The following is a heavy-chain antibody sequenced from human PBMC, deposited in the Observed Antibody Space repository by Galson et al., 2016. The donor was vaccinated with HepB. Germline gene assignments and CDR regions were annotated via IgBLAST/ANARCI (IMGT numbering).Heavy chain of an antibody. CDR3: AGVGIAVAGTPLDY. J-gene: IGHJ4*02. Sequence: SVKVSCKASGYTFTSYGLSWVRQAPGQGLEWMGWISAYNGNTNYAQKLQGRVTMTTDTSTSTAYMELRSLRSDDTAVYYCAGVGIAVAGTPLDYWGQGTLVTVSS. CDR2: ISAYNGNT. V-gene: IGHV1-18*01. D-gene: IGHD6-19*01. CDR1: GYTFTSYG.